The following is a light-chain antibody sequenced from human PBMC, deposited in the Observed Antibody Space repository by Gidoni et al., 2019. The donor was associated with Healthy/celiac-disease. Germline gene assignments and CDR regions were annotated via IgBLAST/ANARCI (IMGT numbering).Light chain of an antibody. CDR2: AAS. V-gene: IGKV1-39*01. J-gene: IGKJ4*01. CDR1: QSIRSY. Sequence: DIQMTQSPSSLSASVGDRVTITCRASQSIRSYLNWYQQKPGKAPKLLIYAASSWQSGVPERFSGSGSGTDFTLTISSLQPEDFATYYCQQSDSTPLTFGGGTKVEIK. CDR3: QQSDSTPLT.